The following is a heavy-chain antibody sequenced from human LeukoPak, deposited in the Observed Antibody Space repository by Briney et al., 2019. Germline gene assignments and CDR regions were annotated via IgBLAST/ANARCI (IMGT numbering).Heavy chain of an antibody. CDR2: INYDGTST. CDR3: ARDGRYCIITSCYGYYGMDV. Sequence: GGSLRLSCVASGFTFGSYWMHWVRQAPGKGPVWVSRINYDGTSTTYADSVKGRFTVSRQNSKNTLDLQMNSLRPEDTAVYYCARDGRYCIITSCYGYYGMDVWGQGTTVTVTS. J-gene: IGHJ6*02. V-gene: IGHV3-74*01. CDR1: GFTFGSYW. D-gene: IGHD2-2*01.